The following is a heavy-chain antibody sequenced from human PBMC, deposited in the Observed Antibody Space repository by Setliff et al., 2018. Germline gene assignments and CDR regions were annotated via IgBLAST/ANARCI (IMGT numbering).Heavy chain of an antibody. Sequence: SETLSLTCAVYGGSFSTYFWSWIRQPPGKGLEWIGEISHSRSTNYNPSLKSRVTISVDTSKNQFSRNLNSVTAADTAVYYFRLAHCNTTSCEEALYFWSQGTLVTVSS. CDR3: RLAHCNTTSCEEALYF. CDR2: ISHSRST. CDR1: GGSFSTYF. V-gene: IGHV4-34*01. J-gene: IGHJ4*02. D-gene: IGHD2-2*01.